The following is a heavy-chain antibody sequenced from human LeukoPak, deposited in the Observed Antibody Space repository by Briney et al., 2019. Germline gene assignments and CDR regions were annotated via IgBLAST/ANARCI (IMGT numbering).Heavy chain of an antibody. J-gene: IGHJ5*02. Sequence: SVKVSCKASGGTFSSYAISWVRQAPGQGLEWMGRIIPIFGIANYAQKFQGRVTITADKSTSTAYMELSSLRSEDTAVYYCARDPRGIAAAGTGWFDPWGQGTLVTVS. V-gene: IGHV1-69*04. CDR1: GGTFSSYA. CDR3: ARDPRGIAAAGTGWFDP. CDR2: IIPIFGIA. D-gene: IGHD6-13*01.